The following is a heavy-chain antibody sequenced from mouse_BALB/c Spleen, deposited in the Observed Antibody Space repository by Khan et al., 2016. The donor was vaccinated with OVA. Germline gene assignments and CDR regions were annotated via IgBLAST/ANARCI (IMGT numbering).Heavy chain of an antibody. Sequence: EVELQESGGDLVKPGGSLKLSCAASGFTFSSYCMSWVRQTPDKRLEWVATISSGGDYTYYLDSVQGRFTISGDTAKNTLYLQLSSLTSEDTAKYYGVSYLTGLFAYWGQGTLLTVSA. CDR1: GFTFSSYC. D-gene: IGHD4-1*01. J-gene: IGHJ3*01. CDR2: ISSGGDYT. CDR3: VSYLTGLFAY. V-gene: IGHV5-6*01.